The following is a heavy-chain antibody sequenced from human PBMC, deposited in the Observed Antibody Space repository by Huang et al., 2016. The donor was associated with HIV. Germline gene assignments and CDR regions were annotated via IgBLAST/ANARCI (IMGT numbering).Heavy chain of an antibody. CDR1: GFTFNNYA. Sequence: EVQLLESGGGLVQPGGSLRLSCAASGFTFNNYAMNWVRQAAGKGVEGVSTISGNGGSTDYADSVKGRFTISRDNSKNTLYLHMNSLRVEDTAVYYCAKGIKSSGSYYFDYWGQGTLVTVSS. D-gene: IGHD3-10*01. V-gene: IGHV3-23*01. CDR2: ISGNGGST. CDR3: AKGIKSSGSYYFDY. J-gene: IGHJ4*02.